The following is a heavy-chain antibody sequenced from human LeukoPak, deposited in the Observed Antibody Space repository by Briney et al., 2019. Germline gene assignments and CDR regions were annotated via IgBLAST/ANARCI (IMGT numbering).Heavy chain of an antibody. CDR1: GVSISTYY. D-gene: IGHD2-21*01. J-gene: IGHJ5*02. V-gene: IGHV4-4*07. CDR2: VYTSGST. Sequence: SETLSLTCTVSGVSISTYYWSWIRQPAGKGLEWIGRVYTSGSTDYNPSLKSRVTMSVDTSKSQFSRKLSSVTAADTAVYYCARDDYNWFDPWGQGTLVTVSS. CDR3: ARDDYNWFDP.